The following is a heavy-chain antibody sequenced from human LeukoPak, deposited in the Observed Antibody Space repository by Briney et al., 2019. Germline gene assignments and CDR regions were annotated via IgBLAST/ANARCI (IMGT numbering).Heavy chain of an antibody. V-gene: IGHV4-59*01. CDR1: GGSISSYY. Sequence: PSETLSHTCTVSGGSISSYYWSWIRQPPGKGLEWIGYIYYSGSTNYNPSLKSRVTISVDTSKNQFSLKLSSVTAADTAVYYCARDKCSSTSCYGLDYWGQGTLVTVSS. CDR2: IYYSGST. CDR3: ARDKCSSTSCYGLDY. J-gene: IGHJ4*02. D-gene: IGHD2-2*01.